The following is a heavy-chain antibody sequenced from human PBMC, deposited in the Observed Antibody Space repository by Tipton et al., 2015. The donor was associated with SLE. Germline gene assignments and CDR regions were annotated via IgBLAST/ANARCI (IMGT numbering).Heavy chain of an antibody. CDR2: IYTTGSP. J-gene: IGHJ3*02. V-gene: IGHV4-61*02. CDR1: GVSISSGSYY. CDR3: ARTLDALDI. Sequence: LRLSCTVSGVSISSGSYYWNWVRQPAGKGLEWIGRIYTTGSPYYNPSLEIRVVMSMDKSKNQFSLKLTAVTAADTAVYYCARTLDALDIWGQGTMVTVSS.